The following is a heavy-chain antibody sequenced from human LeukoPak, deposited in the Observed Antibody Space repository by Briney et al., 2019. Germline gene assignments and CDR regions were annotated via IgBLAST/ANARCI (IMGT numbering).Heavy chain of an antibody. J-gene: IGHJ4*02. V-gene: IGHV3-74*01. CDR3: ARDGISCSGGHCYFAS. D-gene: IGHD2-15*01. CDR1: GFILSSYW. Sequence: PGGSLRLSCATSGFILSSYWMHWVRQAPGKGLVWVSRINSDGSSTTYADSVKGRFTISRDNARNTLYLQMNSLRAEVTAVYYCARDGISCSGGHCYFASWGQGTLVTVSS. CDR2: INSDGSST.